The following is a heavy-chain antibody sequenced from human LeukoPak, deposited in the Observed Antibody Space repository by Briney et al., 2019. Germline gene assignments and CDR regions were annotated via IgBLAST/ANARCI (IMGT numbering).Heavy chain of an antibody. CDR1: GGSMSNTSYY. CDR2: IYYSGST. J-gene: IGHJ4*02. D-gene: IGHD3-9*01. V-gene: IGHV4-39*01. CDR3: ASQYYDILTGYPYYFDY. Sequence: SETLSLTCTVSGGSMSNTSYYWGWIRQPPGKGLEWIGAIYYSGSTCFNPSLKSRVTMSVDTSENQFFLKLSSVTAADTAVYYCASQYYDILTGYPYYFDYWGQGTLVTVSS.